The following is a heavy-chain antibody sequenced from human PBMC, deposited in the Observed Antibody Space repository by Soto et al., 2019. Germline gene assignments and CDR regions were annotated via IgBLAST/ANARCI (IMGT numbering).Heavy chain of an antibody. J-gene: IGHJ6*02. CDR3: ARDPSKGQYYYGSGIFNQYYYYYYGMDV. D-gene: IGHD3-10*01. CDR2: IIPIFGTA. Sequence: SVKVSCKASGGTFSSYAISWVRQAPGQGLEWMGGIIPIFGTANYAQKFQGRVTITADESTSTAYMELSSLRSEDTAVYYCARDPSKGQYYYGSGIFNQYYYYYYGMDVWGQGTTVTVSS. V-gene: IGHV1-69*13. CDR1: GGTFSSYA.